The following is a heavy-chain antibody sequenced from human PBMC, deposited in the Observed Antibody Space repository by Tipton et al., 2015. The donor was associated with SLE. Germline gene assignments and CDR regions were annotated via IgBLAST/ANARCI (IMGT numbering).Heavy chain of an antibody. Sequence: TLSLTCTVSGGSISSSSYYWGWIRQPPGKGLEWIGSIYYSGSTYYNPSLKSRVTISVDTSKNQFSLKLSSVTAADTAVYYCARDGYYDFWSGKGAFDIWGQGTMVTVSS. V-gene: IGHV4-39*07. CDR3: ARDGYYDFWSGKGAFDI. CDR2: IYYSGST. J-gene: IGHJ3*02. D-gene: IGHD3-3*01. CDR1: GGSISSSSYY.